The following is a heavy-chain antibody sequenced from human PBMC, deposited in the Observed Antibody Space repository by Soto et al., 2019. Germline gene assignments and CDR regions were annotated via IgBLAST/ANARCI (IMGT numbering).Heavy chain of an antibody. J-gene: IGHJ6*02. Sequence: QVQLVQSGAEVKKPGASVKVSCKASGYTFTSYYMHWVRQAPGQGLEWMGIINPSGGSTSYAQKFQGRVTMTSDTATSTVYMELSSLRSEDTAVYYCARVEGGAAGNYYYYYGMDVWGQGTTVTVSS. CDR3: ARVEGGAAGNYYYYYGMDV. CDR1: GYTFTSYY. V-gene: IGHV1-46*01. D-gene: IGHD6-13*01. CDR2: INPSGGST.